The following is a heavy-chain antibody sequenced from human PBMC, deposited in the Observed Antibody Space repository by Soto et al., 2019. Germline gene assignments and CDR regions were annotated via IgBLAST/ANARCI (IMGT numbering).Heavy chain of an antibody. CDR1: GCSLITTGSG. V-gene: IGHV2-5*02. D-gene: IGHD4-17*01. CDR3: FHLMYAVTTYGMDV. CDR2: IYWDDEK. Sequence: QITLKAYGPTLVEPTQTLTLTCTFSGCSLITTGSGVSWIRQPPGTALEWLALIYWDDEKRYSPSLKSRITNIKDPSKNQVVLIMTNMDPVDTGTYFCFHLMYAVTTYGMDVWGQGAAVTVS. J-gene: IGHJ6*02.